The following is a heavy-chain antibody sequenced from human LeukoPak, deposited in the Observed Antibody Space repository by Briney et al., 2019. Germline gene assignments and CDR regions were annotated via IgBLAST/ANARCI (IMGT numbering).Heavy chain of an antibody. Sequence: SGGSLRLSCAASGFTVRSYGMSWVRQAAGEGREWGANIKEDGSEKNYVDCVKGRFNISRDNAKNSLYLQMTSLRAEDTAVYYCVSALRGGPLDYWGQGTLVTVSS. CDR2: IKEDGSEK. V-gene: IGHV3-7*01. CDR1: GFTVRSYG. CDR3: VSALRGGPLDY. D-gene: IGHD3-10*01. J-gene: IGHJ4*02.